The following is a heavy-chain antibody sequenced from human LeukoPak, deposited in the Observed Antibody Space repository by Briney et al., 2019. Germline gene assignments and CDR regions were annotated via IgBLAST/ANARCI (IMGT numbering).Heavy chain of an antibody. J-gene: IGHJ3*02. CDR2: IKQDGSET. Sequence: SGGSLRLSCAASGFTFSDFWMIWVRQAPGKGLEWVANIKQDGSETYYVDSVKGRFTISNDHGQKSLDLQMNSLRREGTAVYYFASPLTRDYGDRHDGFDIWGQGTMVTVSS. CDR1: GFTFSDFW. D-gene: IGHD4/OR15-4a*01. CDR3: ASPLTRDYGDRHDGFDI. V-gene: IGHV3-7*01.